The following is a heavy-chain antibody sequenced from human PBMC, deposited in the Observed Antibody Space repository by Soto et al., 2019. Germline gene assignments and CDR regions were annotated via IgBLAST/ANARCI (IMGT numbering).Heavy chain of an antibody. CDR3: AKDLKGQWLAFYYYYGMDV. Sequence: GSLRLSCAASGFTFSSYAMSWVRQAPGKGLEWVSAISGSGGSTYYADSVKGRFTISRDNSKNTLYLQMNSLRAEDTAVYYCAKDLKGQWLAFYYYYGMDVWGQGTTVTVSS. CDR1: GFTFSSYA. J-gene: IGHJ6*02. V-gene: IGHV3-23*01. CDR2: ISGSGGST. D-gene: IGHD6-19*01.